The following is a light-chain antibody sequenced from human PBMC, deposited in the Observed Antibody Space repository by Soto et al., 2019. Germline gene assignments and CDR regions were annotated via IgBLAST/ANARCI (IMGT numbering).Light chain of an antibody. V-gene: IGLV1-40*01. CDR3: QSYDSSLSGYV. J-gene: IGLJ1*01. CDR2: GNS. CDR1: SSNIGAGYD. Sequence: VTISCTGSSSNIGAGYDVHWYQQLPGTAPKLLIYGNSNRPSGVPDRFSGSKSGTSASLAITGLQAEDEADYYCQSYDSSLSGYVFGTGTKVTVL.